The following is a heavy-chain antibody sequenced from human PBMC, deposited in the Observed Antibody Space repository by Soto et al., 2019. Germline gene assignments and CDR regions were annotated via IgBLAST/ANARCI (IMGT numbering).Heavy chain of an antibody. J-gene: IGHJ3*02. CDR1: GFTFSSYS. CDR2: ISSSSSTI. Sequence: GGSLRLSCAASGFTFSSYSMNWVRQAPGKGLEWVSYISSSSSTIYYADSVKGRFTISRDNAKNSLYLQMNSLRDEDTAVYYCAKDIGSMIRSAFDIWGQGTMVTVSS. D-gene: IGHD3-16*01. CDR3: AKDIGSMIRSAFDI. V-gene: IGHV3-48*02.